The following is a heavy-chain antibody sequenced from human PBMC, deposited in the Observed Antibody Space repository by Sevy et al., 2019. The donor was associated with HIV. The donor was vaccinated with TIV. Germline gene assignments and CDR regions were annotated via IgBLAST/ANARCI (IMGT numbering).Heavy chain of an antibody. CDR1: GFTFSSYG. J-gene: IGHJ6*02. D-gene: IGHD4-4*01. Sequence: GGCLRLSCAASGFTFSSYGMHWVRQAPGKGLEWVAFIRYDGSNKYYADSVKGRFTISRDNSKNTLYLQMNSLRAEDTAVYYCAKDKNAYSNYVYYYYGMDVRGQGTTVTVSS. CDR3: AKDKNAYSNYVYYYYGMDV. CDR2: IRYDGSNK. V-gene: IGHV3-30*02.